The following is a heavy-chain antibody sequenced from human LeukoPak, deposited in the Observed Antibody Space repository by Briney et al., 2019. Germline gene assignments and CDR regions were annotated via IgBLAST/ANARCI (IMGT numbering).Heavy chain of an antibody. V-gene: IGHV4-59*01. CDR1: GGSISSYY. CDR2: IYYSGST. J-gene: IGHJ4*02. Sequence: SETLTLTCTASGGSISSYYLSWIRQPPGKGLEWIGYIYYSGSTNYSPSLKSQVTISVDTSKNKFSLKLSSVTAADTAVYYCARGAGGYWGQGTLVTVSS. CDR3: ARGAGGY. D-gene: IGHD3-10*01.